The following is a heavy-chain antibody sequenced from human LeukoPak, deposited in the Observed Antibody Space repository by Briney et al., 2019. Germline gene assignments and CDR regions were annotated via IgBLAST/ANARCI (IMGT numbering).Heavy chain of an antibody. D-gene: IGHD2-15*01. J-gene: IGHJ5*02. CDR2: IYPGDSDT. V-gene: IGHV5-51*01. Sequence: GESLKISCKGSGYSFTSYWIGWVRQMPGKGLERMGIIYPGDSDTRYSPSFQGQVTISADKSISTAYLQWSSLKASDTAMYYCARRLGYCSGGSCYGSNWFDPWGQGTLVTVSP. CDR1: GYSFTSYW. CDR3: ARRLGYCSGGSCYGSNWFDP.